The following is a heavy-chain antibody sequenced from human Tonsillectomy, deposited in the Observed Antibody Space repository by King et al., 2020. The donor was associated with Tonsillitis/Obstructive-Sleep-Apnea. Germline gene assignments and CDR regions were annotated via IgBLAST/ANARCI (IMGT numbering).Heavy chain of an antibody. Sequence: QLVQSGAEVKKPGESLRISCKVSGYSFTNFWITWVRQMPGKGLEWMGRIDPSDSYTNYSPSFQGHVTISADKSISTAYLQWSSLKASDTAMYYCARQIGGYYASSGDYWGQGTLVTVSS. D-gene: IGHD3-22*01. J-gene: IGHJ4*02. CDR1: GYSFTNFW. CDR2: IDPSDSYT. V-gene: IGHV5-10-1*03. CDR3: ARQIGGYYASSGDY.